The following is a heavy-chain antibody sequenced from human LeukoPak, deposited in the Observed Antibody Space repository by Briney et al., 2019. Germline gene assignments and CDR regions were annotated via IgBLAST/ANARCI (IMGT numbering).Heavy chain of an antibody. CDR1: GFAFSSYA. J-gene: IGHJ4*02. CDR2: ISGSGGST. V-gene: IGHV3-23*01. CDR3: AKDPLPGGWTFDY. D-gene: IGHD3/OR15-3a*01. Sequence: GGSLRLSCAASGFAFSSYAMSWVRQAPGKGLEWVSAISGSGGSTYYADSVKGRFTISRDNSKNTLYLQMNSLRAEDTAVYYCAKDPLPGGWTFDYWGQGTLVTLSS.